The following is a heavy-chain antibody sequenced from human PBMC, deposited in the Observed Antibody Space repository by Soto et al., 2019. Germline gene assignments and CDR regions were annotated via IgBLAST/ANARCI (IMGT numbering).Heavy chain of an antibody. CDR2: IYPGDSDT. Sequence: GESLKISCKGSGYSFTSYWIGWVRQMPGKGLEWMGIIYPGDSDTRYSPSFQGQVTISADKSISTAYLQWSSLKASDTAMYYCARHAHAYGGSKSNYYYYGMDVWGQGTTVTVSS. J-gene: IGHJ6*02. CDR1: GYSFTSYW. V-gene: IGHV5-51*01. CDR3: ARHAHAYGGSKSNYYYYGMDV. D-gene: IGHD2-15*01.